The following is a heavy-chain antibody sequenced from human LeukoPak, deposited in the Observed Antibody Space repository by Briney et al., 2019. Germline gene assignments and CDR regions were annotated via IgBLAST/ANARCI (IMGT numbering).Heavy chain of an antibody. CDR1: GFTVSSYG. D-gene: IGHD5-18*01. CDR3: AKERLITAMVNNAFDI. V-gene: IGHV3-33*06. CDR2: IWYDGSNK. Sequence: GRSLRLSCAASGFTVSSYGMHWVRQAPGKGLEWVAVIWYDGSNKYYADSVKGRFTISRDSSKNTLYLQMNSLRAEDTAVYYCAKERLITAMVNNAFDIWGQGTMVTVSS. J-gene: IGHJ3*02.